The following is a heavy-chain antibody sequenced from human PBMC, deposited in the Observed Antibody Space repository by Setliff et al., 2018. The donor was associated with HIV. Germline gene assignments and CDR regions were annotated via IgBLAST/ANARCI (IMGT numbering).Heavy chain of an antibody. CDR1: GGTFSDFR. CDR2: ITPFVGIT. D-gene: IGHD6-13*01. V-gene: IGHV1-69*10. J-gene: IGHJ4*02. Sequence: ASVKVSCKASGGTFSDFRITWVRQAPGQGLEWMGEITPFVGITNYAQKFQGRVAISADESTATAYIELSSLTSQDTAVYYCARDKGIREAASLDYWGQGSLVTVSS. CDR3: ARDKGIREAASLDY.